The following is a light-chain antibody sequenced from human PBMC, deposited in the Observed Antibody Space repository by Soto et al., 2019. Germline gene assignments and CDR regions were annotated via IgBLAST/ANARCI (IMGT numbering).Light chain of an antibody. J-gene: IGKJ3*01. CDR2: GAS. V-gene: IGKV1-27*01. Sequence: DIQMTQSPSSLSASVGDRVTITCRASQGISNYLAWYQQKPGKVPELLIYGASTLQSGVPSRFSGSGSGTDFTLTISSLQPEDIATYYCQKYISAPFTFGPGNTVDIK. CDR1: QGISNY. CDR3: QKYISAPFT.